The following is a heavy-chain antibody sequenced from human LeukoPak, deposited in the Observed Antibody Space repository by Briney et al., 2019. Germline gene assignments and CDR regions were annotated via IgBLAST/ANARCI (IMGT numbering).Heavy chain of an antibody. CDR2: LYYSGTT. V-gene: IGHV4-59*01. Sequence: SETLSLTCAVSGGSTRSYNWSRIRQAPGKELEWIGNLYYSGTTNHNPSLKSRVTISGDTSKNQFSLNLSSVTAADTAVYYCARVKGVVARFDYWGRGTLVTVSS. D-gene: IGHD2-2*01. CDR1: GGSTRSYN. CDR3: ARVKGVVARFDY. J-gene: IGHJ4*02.